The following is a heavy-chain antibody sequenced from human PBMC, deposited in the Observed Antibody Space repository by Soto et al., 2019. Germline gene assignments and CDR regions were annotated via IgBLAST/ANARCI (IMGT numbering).Heavy chain of an antibody. CDR3: ARGYFYWFYGMDV. V-gene: IGHV4-31*03. J-gene: IGHJ6*02. CDR2: IYYSGST. D-gene: IGHD3-9*01. Sequence: QVQLQESGPGLVKPSQTLSLTCTVSGGSISSGGYYWSWIRQHPGKGLEWIGYIYYSGSTYYNPSLTRRVTISVDTSNNQFSLKLSSVTAADTAVYYCARGYFYWFYGMDVWGQGTTVTVSS. CDR1: GGSISSGGYY.